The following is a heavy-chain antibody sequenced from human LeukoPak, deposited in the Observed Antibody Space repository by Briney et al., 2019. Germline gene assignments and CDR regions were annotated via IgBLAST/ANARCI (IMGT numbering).Heavy chain of an antibody. CDR2: INHSGST. Sequence: SETLSLTCAVYGGSFSGYYWSWIRQPPGKGLEWIGEINHSGSTNYNPSLKSRVTISVDTSKNQFSLKLGSVTAADTAVYYCARLRRPTTYYYYGMDVWGQGTTVTVSS. V-gene: IGHV4-34*01. CDR3: ARLRRPTTYYYYGMDV. CDR1: GGSFSGYY. D-gene: IGHD1-14*01. J-gene: IGHJ6*02.